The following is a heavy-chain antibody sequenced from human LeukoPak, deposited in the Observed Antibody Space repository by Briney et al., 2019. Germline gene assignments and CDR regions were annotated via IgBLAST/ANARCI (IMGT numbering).Heavy chain of an antibody. CDR3: AVTIAAPTLYFDY. Sequence: SETLSLTCTVSGGSISSSSYYWGWIRQRPGKGLEWIRSIYYSGSTYYNPSLKSRVTISVDTSKNQFSLKLSSVTAADTAVYYCAVTIAAPTLYFDYWGQGTLVTVSS. D-gene: IGHD6-6*01. CDR1: GGSISSSSYY. CDR2: IYYSGST. J-gene: IGHJ4*02. V-gene: IGHV4-39*01.